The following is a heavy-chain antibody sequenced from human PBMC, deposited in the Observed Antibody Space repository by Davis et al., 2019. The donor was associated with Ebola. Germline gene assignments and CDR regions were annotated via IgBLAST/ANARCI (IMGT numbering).Heavy chain of an antibody. CDR1: GNSFASHW. J-gene: IGHJ3*02. D-gene: IGHD2-8*02. CDR3: ASLRRTITGMDDAFDI. Sequence: GGSLRLSCKDSGNSFASHWIGWVRQMPAKGLEWMGIIYTGDSDTRYSPSFRGQVTISADKSIKTAFLQWSSLKASDTAMYYCASLRRTITGMDDAFDIWGQGTMVTVSS. V-gene: IGHV5-51*01. CDR2: IYTGDSDT.